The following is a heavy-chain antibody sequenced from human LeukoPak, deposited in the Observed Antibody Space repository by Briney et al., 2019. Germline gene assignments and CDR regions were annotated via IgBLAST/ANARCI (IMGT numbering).Heavy chain of an antibody. Sequence: ASVKVSCKASGYTFTSYGISWVRQAPGQGLVWMGWISAYNGNTNYAQKLQGRVTMTTDTSTSTAYMELRSLRSDDTAVYYCARGQFLYSTGWPSTIRFDYWGQGALVTVSS. CDR1: GYTFTSYG. CDR3: ARGQFLYSTGWPSTIRFDY. V-gene: IGHV1-18*01. J-gene: IGHJ4*02. D-gene: IGHD6-19*01. CDR2: ISAYNGNT.